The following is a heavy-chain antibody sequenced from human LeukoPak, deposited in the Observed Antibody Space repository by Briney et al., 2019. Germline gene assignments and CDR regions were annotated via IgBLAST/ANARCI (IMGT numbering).Heavy chain of an antibody. D-gene: IGHD3-22*01. CDR3: TTDLYYDSSGYPRRLDY. V-gene: IGHV3-15*01. CDR1: GFTFSNAW. CDR2: IKSKTDGGTT. Sequence: GGSLRLSCAASGFTFSNAWMSWVRQAPGKGLEWVGRIKSKTDGGTTDYAAPVKGRFTISRDDSKNTLYLQMNSLKTEDTAVYYCTTDLYYDSSGYPRRLDYWGQGTLVTVSS. J-gene: IGHJ4*02.